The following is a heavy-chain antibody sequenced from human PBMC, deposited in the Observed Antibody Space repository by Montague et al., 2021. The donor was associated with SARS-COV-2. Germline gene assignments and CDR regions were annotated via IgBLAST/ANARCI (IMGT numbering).Heavy chain of an antibody. V-gene: IGHV4-31*03. Sequence: TLSLTCTVSGGSISSGGYYWSWIRQHPGKGLEWIGYIYYSGSTYYNPSLKSRVTIPVDTSKNQFSLKLSSVTAADTAVYYCARAPTIFGVVITNFDYWGQGTLVTVSS. CDR3: ARAPTIFGVVITNFDY. D-gene: IGHD3-3*01. J-gene: IGHJ4*02. CDR1: GGSISSGGYY. CDR2: IYYSGST.